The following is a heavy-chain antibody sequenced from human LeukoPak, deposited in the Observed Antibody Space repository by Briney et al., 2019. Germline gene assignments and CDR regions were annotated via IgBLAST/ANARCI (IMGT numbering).Heavy chain of an antibody. J-gene: IGHJ4*02. Sequence: PGGSLRLSCAASGFTFSSYAMSWVRQAPGKGLEWVSAISGSGGSTYYADSVKGRFTISRDNSKNTLYLQMNSLRAEDTAVYYCAKYRRPYGSGSYYNYWGQGTLSPSPQ. CDR2: ISGSGGST. D-gene: IGHD3-10*01. V-gene: IGHV3-23*01. CDR3: AKYRRPYGSGSYYNY. CDR1: GFTFSSYA.